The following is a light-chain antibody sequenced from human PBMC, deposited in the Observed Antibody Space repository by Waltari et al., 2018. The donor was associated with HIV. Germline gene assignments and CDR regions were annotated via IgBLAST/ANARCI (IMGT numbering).Light chain of an antibody. CDR3: AVWDDRLSGRL. CDR2: RNN. J-gene: IGLJ2*01. Sequence: QSVLAQPRSVAGTPGQPVNISCSGRTAHVRHNSVYCYQQVTGVAPKLHIYRNNQRPSGVPDRFSGSKSGTSASLAISGLRTEDEAEYYCAVWDDRLSGRLFGGGTKVTVL. V-gene: IGLV1-47*01. CDR1: TAHVRHNS.